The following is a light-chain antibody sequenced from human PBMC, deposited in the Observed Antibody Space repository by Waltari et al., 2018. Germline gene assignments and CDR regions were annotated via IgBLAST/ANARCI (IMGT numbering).Light chain of an antibody. CDR1: QSLLYSSNNKYY. Sequence: DIVMTQSPDSLAVSLGERATINCKSSQSLLYSSNNKYYLAWYRQKPGQPPKLLIYLASTRASGVPDRFSGSGSGTDFTINNSSLQAEDVAVYYCQQYYNIPYTFGQGTKLEIK. J-gene: IGKJ2*01. V-gene: IGKV4-1*01. CDR2: LAS. CDR3: QQYYNIPYT.